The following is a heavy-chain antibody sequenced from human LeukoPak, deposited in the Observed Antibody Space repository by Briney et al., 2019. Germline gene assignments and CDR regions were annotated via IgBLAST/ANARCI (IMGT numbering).Heavy chain of an antibody. CDR3: ACYQLWFREGMDV. Sequence: GGSLRLSCAASGFTFSSYAMSWVRQAPGKGLEWVSAISGSGGSTYYADSVKGRFTISRDNSKNTLYLQMNSLRAEDTAVYYCACYQLWFREGMDVWGQGTTVTVSS. D-gene: IGHD3-10*01. CDR1: GFTFSSYA. V-gene: IGHV3-23*01. J-gene: IGHJ6*02. CDR2: ISGSGGST.